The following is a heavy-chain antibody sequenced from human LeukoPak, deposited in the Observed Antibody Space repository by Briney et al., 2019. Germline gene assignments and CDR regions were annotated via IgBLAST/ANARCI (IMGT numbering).Heavy chain of an antibody. J-gene: IGHJ4*02. D-gene: IGHD1-7*01. V-gene: IGHV3-23*01. Sequence: PGGSLRLSCAASGFTFSNSAMTWVRQAPGKGLEWVSAISTSGSDTIYTDSVKDRFTISRDNSKNTLYLQMNSLRADDAAVYYCAKGGNYAPLDYWGQGTLVTVSS. CDR1: GFTFSNSA. CDR3: AKGGNYAPLDY. CDR2: ISTSGSDT.